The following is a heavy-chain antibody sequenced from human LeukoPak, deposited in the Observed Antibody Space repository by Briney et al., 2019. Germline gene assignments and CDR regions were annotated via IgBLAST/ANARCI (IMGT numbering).Heavy chain of an antibody. CDR3: ARRSVPEKTSPSTFDI. CDR2: IYPGDSDT. Sequence: GESLKISCKGSGYKFSSYWIGWVRQMPGKGLEWMGLIYPGDSDTKYSPSFRGQVTISVDTSIDTAYLHWSGLKATDTAMYYCARRSVPEKTSPSTFDIWGQGTMVTVSS. J-gene: IGHJ3*02. V-gene: IGHV5-51*01. CDR1: GYKFSSYW. D-gene: IGHD4-11*01.